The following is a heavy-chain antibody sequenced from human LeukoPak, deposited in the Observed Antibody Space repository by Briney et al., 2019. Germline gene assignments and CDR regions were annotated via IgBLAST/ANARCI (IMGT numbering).Heavy chain of an antibody. Sequence: TLSLTCTVSGGSISSGGYYWSWIRQHPGKGLEWIGYIYYSGSTYYNPSLKSRVTISVDTSKNQFSLKLSSVTAADTAVYYCARDGYNYDYYGMDVWGQGTTVTVSS. CDR3: ARDGYNYDYYGMDV. J-gene: IGHJ6*02. CDR1: GGSISSGGYY. CDR2: IYYSGST. V-gene: IGHV4-31*03. D-gene: IGHD5-24*01.